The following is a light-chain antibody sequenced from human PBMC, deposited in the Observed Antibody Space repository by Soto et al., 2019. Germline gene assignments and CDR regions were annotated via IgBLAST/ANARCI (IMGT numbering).Light chain of an antibody. J-gene: IGKJ1*01. Sequence: DIHLTQSPSTLSASVGDRVTITCRASQPISHWLAWYQQKPGKAPKLLIFDASSLENGVPSRFSGSGSGTEFTLTITGLQPDDFATYYCQQYNTYWTFGQGTKVDIK. CDR3: QQYNTYWT. CDR1: QPISHW. CDR2: DAS. V-gene: IGKV1-5*01.